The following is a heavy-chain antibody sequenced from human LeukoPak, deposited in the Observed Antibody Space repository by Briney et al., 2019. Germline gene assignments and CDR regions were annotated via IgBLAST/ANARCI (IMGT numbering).Heavy chain of an antibody. Sequence: GGSLRLSCTASGFTFSSYWMDWVRQAPGKGLEWVASVKKDGSEKKYVDSVKGRFTISRDNAENSLYLEMNSLRTEDTAVYYCTRGIVASVIYYYYMDVWGKGTTVTVSS. CDR1: GFTFSSYW. V-gene: IGHV3-7*01. D-gene: IGHD5-12*01. J-gene: IGHJ6*03. CDR3: TRGIVASVIYYYYMDV. CDR2: VKKDGSEK.